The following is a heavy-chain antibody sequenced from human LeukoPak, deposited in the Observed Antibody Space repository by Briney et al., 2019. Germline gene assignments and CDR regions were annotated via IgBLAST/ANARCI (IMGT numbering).Heavy chain of an antibody. CDR1: GDSVTSGGYF. CDR2: ISDSGTT. J-gene: IGHJ3*02. Sequence: SQTLSLTCTVSGDSVTSGGYFWTWIRQRPGKGLEGIGYISDSGTTSYNPSLKSRVSISVATSNNQFSLRLSSVTAADTAVYYCARDVVVTSSPDAFDIWGQGTMVTVSS. CDR3: ARDVVVTSSPDAFDI. V-gene: IGHV4-31*03. D-gene: IGHD2-21*02.